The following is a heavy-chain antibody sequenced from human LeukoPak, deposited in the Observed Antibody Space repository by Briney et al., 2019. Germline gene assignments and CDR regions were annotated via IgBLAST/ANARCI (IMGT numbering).Heavy chain of an antibody. CDR1: GFTFSSYG. V-gene: IGHV3-30*18. Sequence: HPGRSLRLSCAASGFTFSSYGMHWVRQAPGKGLEWVAVISYDGSNKYYADSVKGRFTISRDNSKNTLYLQMNSLRAEDTAVYYCAKDYAYSIAVAPGRGYYYYGMDVWGQGTTVTVSS. D-gene: IGHD6-19*01. CDR2: ISYDGSNK. CDR3: AKDYAYSIAVAPGRGYYYYGMDV. J-gene: IGHJ6*02.